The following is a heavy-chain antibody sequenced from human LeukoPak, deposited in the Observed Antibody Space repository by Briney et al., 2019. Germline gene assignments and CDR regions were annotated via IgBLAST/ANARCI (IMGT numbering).Heavy chain of an antibody. Sequence: GGSLRLSCAASGFTFSSHWMHWVRQAPGKGLVCVSRIKSDGTYSDYGDSVRGRFTISRDNAKNSLYLQMNSLRAEDTALYYCAKASSWGSYRYDYFDYWGQGTLVTVSS. V-gene: IGHV3-74*01. D-gene: IGHD3-16*02. CDR3: AKASSWGSYRYDYFDY. CDR1: GFTFSSHW. J-gene: IGHJ4*02. CDR2: IKSDGTYS.